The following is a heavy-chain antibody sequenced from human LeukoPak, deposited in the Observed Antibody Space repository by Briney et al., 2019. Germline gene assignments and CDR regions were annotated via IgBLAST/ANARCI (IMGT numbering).Heavy chain of an antibody. D-gene: IGHD4-17*01. J-gene: IGHJ4*02. Sequence: SQTLSLTCTVSGGSISSGSYYWSWIRQPAGKGLEWIGRIYTSGSTNYNPSLKSRVTISVDTSKNQFSLKLSSVTAADTAVYYCARHTRYGDVDIDYWGQGTLVTVSS. CDR2: IYTSGST. V-gene: IGHV4-61*02. CDR3: ARHTRYGDVDIDY. CDR1: GGSISSGSYY.